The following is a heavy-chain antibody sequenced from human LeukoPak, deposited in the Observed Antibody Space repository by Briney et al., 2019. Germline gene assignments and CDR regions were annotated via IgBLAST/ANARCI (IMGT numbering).Heavy chain of an antibody. D-gene: IGHD2-21*01. CDR2: ISGSGSST. CDR1: GFTFSGYA. J-gene: IGHJ3*02. Sequence: GGSLRLSCAASGFTFSGYAMSWVRQAPGKGLEWVSVISGSGSSTYYADSVKGRFTNSRDNSKNTLYLQMNSLRGEDTAVYYCAKDGGAINAFDIWGQGTMVTVSS. CDR3: AKDGGAINAFDI. V-gene: IGHV3-23*01.